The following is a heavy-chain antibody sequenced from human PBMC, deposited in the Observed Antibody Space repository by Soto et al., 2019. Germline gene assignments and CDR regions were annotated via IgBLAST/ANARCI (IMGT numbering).Heavy chain of an antibody. V-gene: IGHV1-69*01. D-gene: IGHD2-2*01. Sequence: QVQLVQSGAEVRKPGSSVKVSCKASGGTLRRYVISWVRQAPGQGLEWLGGITPVFGTTNYVQNFQGRLTITADESATTVYMELGSLQSEDTAVYYCAREVGTSGPYYYFDNWGQGPLVNVSS. CDR2: ITPVFGTT. CDR1: GGTLRRYV. CDR3: AREVGTSGPYYYFDN. J-gene: IGHJ4*02.